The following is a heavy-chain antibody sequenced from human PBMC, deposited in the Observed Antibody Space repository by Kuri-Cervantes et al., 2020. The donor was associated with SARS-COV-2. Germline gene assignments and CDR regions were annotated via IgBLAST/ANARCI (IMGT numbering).Heavy chain of an antibody. CDR1: GLRFSNYA. J-gene: IGHJ5*02. CDR2: ISGSGDDT. D-gene: IGHD5-12*01. V-gene: IGHV3-23*01. CDR3: AKGGSILATINRWASS. Sequence: GESLKISCAASGLRFSNYAMSWVRQAPGKGLEWVSSISGSGDDTHYADSVKGRFTISRDNSKNTLYLQMNSLSAEDTAVYYCAKGGSILATINRWASSWGQGTLVTVSS.